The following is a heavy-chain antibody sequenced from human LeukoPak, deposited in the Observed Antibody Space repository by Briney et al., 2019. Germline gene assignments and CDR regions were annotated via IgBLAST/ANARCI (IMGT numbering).Heavy chain of an antibody. J-gene: IGHJ4*02. D-gene: IGHD3-10*01. CDR3: ARDRGVYYGSGSYIDY. CDR1: GYTFTGYY. CDR2: INPNSGGT. Sequence: ASVKVSCKASGYTFTGYYMHWVRQAPGQALEWMGWINPNSGGTNYAQKFQGRVTMTRDTSISTAYMELSRLRSDDTAVYYCARDRGVYYGSGSYIDYWGQGTLVTVSS. V-gene: IGHV1-2*02.